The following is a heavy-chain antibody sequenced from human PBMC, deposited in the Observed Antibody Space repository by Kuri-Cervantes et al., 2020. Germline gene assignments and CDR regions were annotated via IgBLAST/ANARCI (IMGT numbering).Heavy chain of an antibody. CDR1: GFTFDDYA. CDR3: ARDGASSWYTPNPFDT. CDR2: ISWNSGSI. V-gene: IGHV3-9*01. Sequence: GGSLRLSCAASGFTFDDYAMHWVRQAPGKGLEWVSGISWNSGSIGYADSVKGRFTISRDNAKNSLYLEMNSLRAEDTAMYYCARDGASSWYTPNPFDTWGQGTLVTVSS. D-gene: IGHD6-13*01. J-gene: IGHJ5*02.